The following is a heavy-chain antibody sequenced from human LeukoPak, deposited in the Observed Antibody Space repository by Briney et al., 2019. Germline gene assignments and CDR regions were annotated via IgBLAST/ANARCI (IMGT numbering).Heavy chain of an antibody. V-gene: IGHV3-53*01. CDR2: IYSGGST. Sequence: GESLKISCAASGLTVSSNYMSWVRQAPGKGLEWVSVIYSGGSTYYADSVKGRFTISRDNSKNTLYLQMNSLRAEDTAVYYCARDSSGWWNYFDYWGQGTLVTVSS. J-gene: IGHJ4*02. CDR3: ARDSSGWWNYFDY. D-gene: IGHD6-19*01. CDR1: GLTVSSNY.